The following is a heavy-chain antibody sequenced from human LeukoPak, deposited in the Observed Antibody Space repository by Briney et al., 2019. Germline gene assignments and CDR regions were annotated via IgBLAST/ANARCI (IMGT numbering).Heavy chain of an antibody. CDR1: GGSISSTSYY. CDR3: ARRVVGLIDR. D-gene: IGHD1-26*01. V-gene: IGHV4-39*02. J-gene: IGHJ5*02. Sequence: SETLSLTCIVSGGSISSTSYYWGWLRQPPGKGLEWIGCIYYSGTTYYNPSLKSRVAMSVDTSNNHFSLKVNSVTAADTAVYYCARRVVGLIDRWGQGTLVTVSS. CDR2: IYYSGTT.